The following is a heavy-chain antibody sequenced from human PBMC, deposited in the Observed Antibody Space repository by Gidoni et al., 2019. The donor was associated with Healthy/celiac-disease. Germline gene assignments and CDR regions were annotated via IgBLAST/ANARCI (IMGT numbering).Heavy chain of an antibody. V-gene: IGHV3-23*01. D-gene: IGHD3-16*01. Sequence: EVQLLESGGGLVQPGGSLRICCAASGFTFSSYAMSWVRQAPGKGLELVSAIIGIGGSTYYADSVNGRFTISRDNSKNTLYLQMNSLRAEDTAVYYCAKLGGDYYYYYMDVWGKGTTVTVSS. CDR3: AKLGGDYYYYYMDV. CDR1: GFTFSSYA. J-gene: IGHJ6*03. CDR2: IIGIGGST.